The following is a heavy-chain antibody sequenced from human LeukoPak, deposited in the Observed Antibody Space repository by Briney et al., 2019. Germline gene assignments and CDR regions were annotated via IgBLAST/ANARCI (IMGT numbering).Heavy chain of an antibody. V-gene: IGHV3-74*01. CDR1: GFTFSSYW. D-gene: IGHD6-19*01. CDR2: INSDGSST. Sequence: PGGSLRLSCAASGFTFSSYWMHWVRQAPGKGLVWVSRINSDGSSTNYADSVKGRFTISRDNAKNTLHLQMNSLRAEDTAVYYCARVGGSGWSLPLDYWGPGTLVTVSS. J-gene: IGHJ4*02. CDR3: ARVGGSGWSLPLDY.